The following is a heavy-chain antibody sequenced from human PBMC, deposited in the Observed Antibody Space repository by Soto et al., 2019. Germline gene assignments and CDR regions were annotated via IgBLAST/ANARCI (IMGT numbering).Heavy chain of an antibody. V-gene: IGHV4-39*01. J-gene: IGHJ6*02. D-gene: IGHD4-17*01. CDR3: ARLFYGEPDYYYYGMDV. Sequence: SETLSLTCTVSGGSISSSSYYWGWIRQPPGKGLEWIGSIYYSGSTYYNPSLKSRVTISVDTSKNQFSLKLSSVTAADTAVYYRARLFYGEPDYYYYGMDVWGQGNTVTVSS. CDR1: GGSISSSSYY. CDR2: IYYSGST.